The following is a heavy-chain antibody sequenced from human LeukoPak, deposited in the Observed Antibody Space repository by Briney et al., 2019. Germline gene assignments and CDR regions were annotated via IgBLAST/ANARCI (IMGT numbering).Heavy chain of an antibody. V-gene: IGHV4-59*01. J-gene: IGHJ3*01. D-gene: IGHD2-2*01. CDR3: ARVSCSSTSCPRSDALDV. CDR2: IYYSGST. Sequence: PSETLSLTCTVSGGSISYYYWSWIRQPPGKGLEWIGYIYYSGSTNYNPSLKSRVTISVDTSKNQFSLNLSSVTTADTAVYYCARVSCSSTSCPRSDALDVWGQGTMVTVSS. CDR1: GGSISYYY.